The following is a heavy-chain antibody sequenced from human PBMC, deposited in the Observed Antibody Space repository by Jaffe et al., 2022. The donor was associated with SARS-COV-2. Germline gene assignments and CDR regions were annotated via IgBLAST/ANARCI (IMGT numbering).Heavy chain of an antibody. J-gene: IGHJ4*02. CDR2: ISYDGSNK. Sequence: QVQLVESGGGVVQPGRSLRLSCAASGFTFSSYGMHWVRQAPGKGLEWVAVISYDGSNKYYADSVKGRFTISRDNSKNTLYLQMNSLRAEDTAVYYCAKDTTPALRYFDWFTDYWGQGTLVTVSS. V-gene: IGHV3-30*18. CDR3: AKDTTPALRYFDWFTDY. CDR1: GFTFSSYG. D-gene: IGHD3-9*01.